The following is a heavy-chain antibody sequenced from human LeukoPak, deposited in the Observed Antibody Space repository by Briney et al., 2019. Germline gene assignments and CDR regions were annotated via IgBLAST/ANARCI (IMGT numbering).Heavy chain of an antibody. V-gene: IGHV3-21*01. CDR1: GFTFSSYS. J-gene: IGHJ4*02. CDR3: ARVGAGTFDY. CDR2: ISSSSSYI. Sequence: PGGSLRPSCAASGFTFSSYSMNWVRQAPGKGLEWVSSISSSSSYIYYADSVKGRFTISRDNAKNSLYLQMNSLRAEDTAVYYCARVGAGTFDYWGQGTLVTVSS. D-gene: IGHD6-13*01.